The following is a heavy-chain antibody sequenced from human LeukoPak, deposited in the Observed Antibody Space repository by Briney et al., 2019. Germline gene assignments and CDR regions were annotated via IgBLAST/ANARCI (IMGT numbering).Heavy chain of an antibody. Sequence: PGGSLRLSCAASGLTGSHNYVSWVRQAPGKGLEWVSAIHTSGDTCYADSVKGRFTISRDTSKNTPYLQINSLRVEDTAVYYCIVFGDLNHWGQGTLVTVSS. D-gene: IGHD4-17*01. CDR3: IVFGDLNH. CDR2: IHTSGDT. J-gene: IGHJ5*02. V-gene: IGHV3-53*01. CDR1: GLTGSHNY.